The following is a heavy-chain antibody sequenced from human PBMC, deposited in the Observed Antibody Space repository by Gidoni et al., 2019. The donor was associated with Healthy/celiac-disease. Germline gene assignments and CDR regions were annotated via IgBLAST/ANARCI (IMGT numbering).Heavy chain of an antibody. CDR2: IYPGDADT. CDR3: ARQGDSGYYSIFWFDP. Sequence: EVQLVQSGAEVKKPGASLKISCKGSGYSFTSYWIGWVRQMPGKGLEWMGIIYPGDADTRYSPSFQGQVTSSADKSISTAYLQWSSLKASDTAMYYCARQGDSGYYSIFWFDPWGQGTLVTVSS. CDR1: GYSFTSYW. J-gene: IGHJ5*02. D-gene: IGHD3-22*01. V-gene: IGHV5-51*01.